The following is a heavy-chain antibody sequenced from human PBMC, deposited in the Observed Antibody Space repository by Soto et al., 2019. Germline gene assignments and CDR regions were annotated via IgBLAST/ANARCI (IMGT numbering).Heavy chain of an antibody. Sequence: SETLSLTCTVSGGSISSSSYYWGWIRQPPGKGLEWIGSIYYSGSTYYNPSLKSRVTISVDTSKNQFSLKLSSVTAADTAVYYCARSVGSSWPNWFDPWGQGTLVNVSS. J-gene: IGHJ5*02. CDR1: GGSISSSSYY. CDR2: IYYSGST. D-gene: IGHD6-13*01. CDR3: ARSVGSSWPNWFDP. V-gene: IGHV4-39*01.